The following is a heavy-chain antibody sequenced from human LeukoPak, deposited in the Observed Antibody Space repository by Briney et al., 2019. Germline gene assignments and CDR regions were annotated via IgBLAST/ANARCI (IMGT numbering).Heavy chain of an antibody. CDR1: GFTFSSYA. CDR2: ISYDGSNK. CDR3: ARAAHIAVAGPDY. D-gene: IGHD6-19*01. J-gene: IGHJ4*02. Sequence: GGSLRLSCAASGFTFSSYAMHWVRQAPGKGLEWVAVISYDGSNKYYADSVKGRFTISRDNSKNTLYLQMNSLRAEDTAVYYCARAAHIAVAGPDYWGQGTLVIVSS. V-gene: IGHV3-30-3*01.